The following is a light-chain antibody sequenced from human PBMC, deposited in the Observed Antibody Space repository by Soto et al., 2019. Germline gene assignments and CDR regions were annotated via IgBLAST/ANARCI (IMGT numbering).Light chain of an antibody. CDR3: QQYGSSPGT. Sequence: SVLTQYPGTLSLSPGERATLSCRASQSVSSSYLAWYQQKPGQAPRLLIYGASSRATGIPDRFSGSGSGTDFTLTISRLEPEDFAVYYCQQYGSSPGTFGQGTNVDI. CDR1: QSVSSSY. CDR2: GAS. J-gene: IGKJ1*01. V-gene: IGKV3-20*01.